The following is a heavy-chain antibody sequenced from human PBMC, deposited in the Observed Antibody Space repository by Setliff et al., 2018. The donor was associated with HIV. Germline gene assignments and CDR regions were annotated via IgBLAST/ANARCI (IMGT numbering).Heavy chain of an antibody. Sequence: SETLSLTCTVSGYSISSGYYWGWIRQPPGKGLEWIGSMYHSGSTYYNPSLKSRVTISLDTSKNQFSLKLSSVTVADTAVYYCAGGRYYFDDWGQGTLVTVSS. CDR1: GYSISSGYY. J-gene: IGHJ4*02. V-gene: IGHV4-38-2*02. CDR3: AGGRYYFDD. CDR2: MYHSGST.